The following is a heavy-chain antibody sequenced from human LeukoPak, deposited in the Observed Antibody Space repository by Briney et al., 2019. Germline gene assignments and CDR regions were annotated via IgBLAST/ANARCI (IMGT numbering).Heavy chain of an antibody. J-gene: IGHJ3*02. Sequence: ASVKVSCKASGYTFTSYGISWVRQAPGQGLEWMGWISAYNGNTNYAQKLQGRVTMTTDTSTSTAYMELRSLRSDDTAVYYCARESEYSILGYAFDIWGQGTMVTVSS. CDR1: GYTFTSYG. CDR3: ARESEYSILGYAFDI. D-gene: IGHD6-6*01. V-gene: IGHV1-18*01. CDR2: ISAYNGNT.